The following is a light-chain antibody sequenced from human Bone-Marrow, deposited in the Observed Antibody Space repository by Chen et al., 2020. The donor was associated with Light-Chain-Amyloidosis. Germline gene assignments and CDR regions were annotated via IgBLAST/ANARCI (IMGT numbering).Light chain of an antibody. V-gene: IGLV1-40*01. CDR3: QSYDTTLSGSV. J-gene: IGLJ2*01. CDR2: GNN. CDR1: SSNVGAGYD. Sequence: QSVLTQPPSVSGAPGQRVTISCSGSSSNVGAGYDVQWYQQLPETAPKLLIYGNNDRPSGVPDRFSGSKSGTSASLVITGLQAEDEAEYYCQSYDTTLSGSVFGGGTKLTVL.